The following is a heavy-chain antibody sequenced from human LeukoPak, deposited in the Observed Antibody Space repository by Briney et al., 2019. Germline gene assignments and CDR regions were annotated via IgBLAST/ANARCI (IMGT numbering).Heavy chain of an antibody. D-gene: IGHD6-19*01. Sequence: SETLSLTCTVSGGTISSYYWNWIRQPPGKGLEWIGYIHYSGSAKYNPSLKSRVTISVDTSKNQFSLKLSSVTAADTAVYYCARWYSSGWAFDYWGQGTLVTVSS. J-gene: IGHJ4*02. CDR2: IHYSGSA. CDR1: GGTISSYY. V-gene: IGHV4-59*08. CDR3: ARWYSSGWAFDY.